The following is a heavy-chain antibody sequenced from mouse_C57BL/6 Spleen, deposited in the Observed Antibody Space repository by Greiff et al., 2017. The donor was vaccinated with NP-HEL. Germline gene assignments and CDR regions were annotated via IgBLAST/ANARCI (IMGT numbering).Heavy chain of an antibody. CDR1: GYAFSSSW. V-gene: IGHV1-82*01. Sequence: QVQLQQSGPELVKPGASVKISCKASGYAFSSSWMNWVKQRPGKGLEWIGRIYPGDGDTNYNGKFKGKATLTADKSSSPAYMQLSSLTSEDSSVYFCARDNGYYGEFAYWGHGTLVTVSA. J-gene: IGHJ3*01. D-gene: IGHD2-3*01. CDR3: ARDNGYYGEFAY. CDR2: IYPGDGDT.